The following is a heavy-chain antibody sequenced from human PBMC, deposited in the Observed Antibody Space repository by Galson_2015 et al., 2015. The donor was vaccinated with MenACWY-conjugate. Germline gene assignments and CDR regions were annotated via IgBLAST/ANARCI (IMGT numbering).Heavy chain of an antibody. V-gene: IGHV3-64*02. D-gene: IGHD5-18*01. CDR3: ARKDGATYGYNDY. J-gene: IGHJ4*02. Sequence: SLRLSCAGSGFIFTDYDMNWVRQAPGKGLEYVSAISTYGGSTYYADSVKGRFTISRDNSKNMLFLQMGSLRVEDTAVYYCARKDGATYGYNDYCGQGTLVIVSS. CDR2: ISTYGGST. CDR1: GFIFTDYD.